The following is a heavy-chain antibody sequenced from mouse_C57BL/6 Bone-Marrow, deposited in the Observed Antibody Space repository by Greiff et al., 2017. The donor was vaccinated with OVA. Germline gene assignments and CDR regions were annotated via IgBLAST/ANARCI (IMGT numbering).Heavy chain of an antibody. CDR3: ARRDYYGSSYGYYAMDY. V-gene: IGHV5-6*02. Sequence: DVKLVESGGDLVKPGGSLKLSCAASGFTFSSYGMSWVRQTPDKRLEWVATISSGGSYTYYPDSVKGRFTISRDNAKNTLYLQMSSLKSEDTAMYYCARRDYYGSSYGYYAMDYWGQGTSVTVSS. D-gene: IGHD1-1*01. CDR1: GFTFSSYG. J-gene: IGHJ4*01. CDR2: ISSGGSYT.